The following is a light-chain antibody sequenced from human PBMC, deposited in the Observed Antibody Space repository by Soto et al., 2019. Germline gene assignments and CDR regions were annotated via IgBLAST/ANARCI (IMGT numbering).Light chain of an antibody. Sequence: QSALTQPASVSGSPGQSITISCTGTSSDVGDYNYVSWYQQHPGKAPQLMIYEVTNRPSGVSNRFSGSKSGNTASLTISGLQAEDEADYYCSSYTSSSPLGFGAGTKLTVL. CDR1: SSDVGDYNY. V-gene: IGLV2-14*01. CDR2: EVT. J-gene: IGLJ2*01. CDR3: SSYTSSSPLG.